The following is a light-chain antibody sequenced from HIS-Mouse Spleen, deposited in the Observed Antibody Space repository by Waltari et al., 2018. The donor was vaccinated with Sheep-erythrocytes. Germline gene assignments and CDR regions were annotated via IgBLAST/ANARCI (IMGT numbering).Light chain of an antibody. CDR1: SSDVGSYNL. J-gene: IGLJ3*02. Sequence: QSALTQPASVSGSPGQSTTISCTGTSSDVGSYNLVARYQQHPGKAPKLMIYEGSKRHAGVSNRFAGSKSGNTASLTISGLQAEDEADYYCCSYAGSSTPWVFGGGTKLTVL. CDR2: EGS. V-gene: IGLV2-23*01. CDR3: CSYAGSSTPWV.